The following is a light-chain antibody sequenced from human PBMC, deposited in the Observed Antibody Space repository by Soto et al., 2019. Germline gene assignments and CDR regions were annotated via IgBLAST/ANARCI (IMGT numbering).Light chain of an antibody. Sequence: EIVLTQSPGTLSLSPVERSTLSCIASQSVSSSYLAWYQQKPGQAPRLLIYGASSRATGIPDRFSGSGSGTDFTLIISRLEPEDFAVYYCQQYGSSPWTFGQGTKVDIK. J-gene: IGKJ1*01. CDR3: QQYGSSPWT. V-gene: IGKV3-20*01. CDR1: QSVSSSY. CDR2: GAS.